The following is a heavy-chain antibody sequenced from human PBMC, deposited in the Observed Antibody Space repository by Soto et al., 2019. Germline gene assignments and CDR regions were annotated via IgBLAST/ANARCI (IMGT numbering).Heavy chain of an antibody. V-gene: IGHV4-34*01. CDR2: INHSGST. D-gene: IGHD4-4*01. CDR1: GGSFSGYY. J-gene: IGHJ6*03. Sequence: SETLSLTCAVYGGSFSGYYWRWIRQPPGKGLEWIGEINHSGSTNYNPSLKSRVTISVDTSKNQFSLKLSCVTAADTAVYYCASGRLTTMTTVTAYYYYMEVWGKGTMVTVS. CDR3: ASGRLTTMTTVTAYYYYMEV.